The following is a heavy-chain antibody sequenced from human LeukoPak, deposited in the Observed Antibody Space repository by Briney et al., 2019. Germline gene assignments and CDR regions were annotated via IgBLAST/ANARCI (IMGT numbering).Heavy chain of an antibody. D-gene: IGHD3-10*01. CDR1: GGTFSSYA. V-gene: IGHV1-46*01. CDR3: ARNYMVRGVPFDY. CDR2: INPSGGST. Sequence: ASVKVSCKASGGTFSSYAISWVRQAPGQGLEWMGIINPSGGSTSYAQKFQGRVTMTRDTSTSTVYMELSSLRSEDTAVYYCARNYMVRGVPFDYWGQGTLVTVSS. J-gene: IGHJ4*02.